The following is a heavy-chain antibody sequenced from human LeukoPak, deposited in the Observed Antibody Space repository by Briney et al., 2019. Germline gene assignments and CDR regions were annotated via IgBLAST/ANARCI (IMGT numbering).Heavy chain of an antibody. J-gene: IGHJ4*02. CDR3: IRDYGDY. Sequence: GSLRLSCAASGFTVSRKYMSWVRQAPGKGLEWVAVIYTDASTYYADSVKGRFTISRDNSKNTVYLQMNSLRAEDTAVYYCIRDYGDYWGQGTLVTVSS. D-gene: IGHD4/OR15-4a*01. CDR1: GFTVSRKY. CDR2: IYTDAST. V-gene: IGHV3-53*01.